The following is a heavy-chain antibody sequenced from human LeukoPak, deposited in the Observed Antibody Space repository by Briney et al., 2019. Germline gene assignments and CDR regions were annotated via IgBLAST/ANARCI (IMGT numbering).Heavy chain of an antibody. CDR1: GYRFTSYW. V-gene: IGHV5-51*01. Sequence: GASLKISCKGSGYRFTSYWIGWVRPMPGKGLEWMGIIYPGDSDTRYSPSFQGQVTISADKSISTAYLQWSSLKASDTAMYYCARVIPIAVAATEYYFDYWGQGTLVTVSS. CDR3: ARVIPIAVAATEYYFDY. CDR2: IYPGDSDT. J-gene: IGHJ4*02. D-gene: IGHD6-19*01.